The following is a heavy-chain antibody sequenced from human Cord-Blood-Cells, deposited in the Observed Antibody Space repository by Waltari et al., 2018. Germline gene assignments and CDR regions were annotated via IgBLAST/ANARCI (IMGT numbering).Heavy chain of an antibody. Sequence: QVQLQQSGPGLVKPSQTLSLTCAISGDSVSSNSASWHWIRQSPSRGLEWLGRTYYRSKWYNDYAESVKSRITINPDTSKNQFSLQLNSVTPEDTAVYYCARERWRKELLTPWYFDLWGRGTLVTVSS. D-gene: IGHD1-26*01. CDR3: ARERWRKELLTPWYFDL. V-gene: IGHV6-1*01. CDR1: GDSVSSNSAS. J-gene: IGHJ2*01. CDR2: TYYRSKWYN.